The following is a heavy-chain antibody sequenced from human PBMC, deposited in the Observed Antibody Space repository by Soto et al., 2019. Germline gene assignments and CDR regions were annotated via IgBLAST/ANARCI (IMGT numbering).Heavy chain of an antibody. CDR2: IYYSGST. D-gene: IGHD5-12*01. CDR1: GGSISSSSYY. V-gene: IGHV4-39*01. CDR3: ARLVGIVATIGEFDY. Sequence: SETLSLTCTVSGGSISSSSYYWGWVRQPPGKGLEWIRSIYYSGSTYYNPSLKSRVTISVDTSKNQFSLKLSSVTAADTAVYYCARLVGIVATIGEFDYWGQGTLVTVSS. J-gene: IGHJ4*02.